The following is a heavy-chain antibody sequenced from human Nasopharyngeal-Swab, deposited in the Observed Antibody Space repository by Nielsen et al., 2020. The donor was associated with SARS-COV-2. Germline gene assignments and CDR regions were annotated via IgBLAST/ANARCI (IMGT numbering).Heavy chain of an antibody. CDR2: MSSSSSYL. Sequence: IRQPPGKGMGWVSTMSSSSSYLYYAGSGKGGFTITRDNSKNTMYLQMISLRAEDTAVYYCARDRGTNEVDPWGQGTLVTVSS. J-gene: IGHJ5*02. D-gene: IGHD3-10*01. CDR3: ARDRGTNEVDP. V-gene: IGHV3-21*01.